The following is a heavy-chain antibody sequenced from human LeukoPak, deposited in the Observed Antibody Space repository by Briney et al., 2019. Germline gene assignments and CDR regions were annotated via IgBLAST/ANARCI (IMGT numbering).Heavy chain of an antibody. CDR1: GFTFSSYE. CDR2: ISGSGGTT. D-gene: IGHD2-2*01. Sequence: GGSLRLSCAASGFTFSSYEMKWVRQAPGKGLEWVSAISGSGGTTYYADSVKGRFTISRDNSKNTLYLQMNSLRAEDTAVYYCAKGGAYCSSTSCYVLASDYYYYMDVWGKGTTVTISS. CDR3: AKGGAYCSSTSCYVLASDYYYYMDV. V-gene: IGHV3-23*01. J-gene: IGHJ6*03.